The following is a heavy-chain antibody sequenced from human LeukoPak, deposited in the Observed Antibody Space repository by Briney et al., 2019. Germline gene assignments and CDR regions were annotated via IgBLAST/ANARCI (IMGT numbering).Heavy chain of an antibody. CDR2: INPSGTST. D-gene: IGHD4/OR15-4a*01. V-gene: IGHV1-46*01. CDR3: ASPHGASYYYFDY. J-gene: IGHJ4*02. CDR1: GYMFTTSF. Sequence: ASVKVSCKASGYMFTTSFMHWVRQAPGQGLEWMGVINPSGTSTDYAQKFQGRVTMTRDTSTNTGYMELSSLRSEDTAVYYCASPHGASYYYFDYWGQGTLVTVSS.